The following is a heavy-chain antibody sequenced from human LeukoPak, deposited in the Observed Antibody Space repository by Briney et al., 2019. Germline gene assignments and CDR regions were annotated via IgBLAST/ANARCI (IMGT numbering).Heavy chain of an antibody. CDR1: GFTFSSYA. J-gene: IGHJ4*02. CDR2: ISGSGGST. D-gene: IGHD3-10*01. Sequence: GGSLRLSCAASGFTFSSYAMSWVRQAPGKGLEWVSAISGSGGSTYYADSVKGRFTISRDNSKNTLYLQMNSLRAEDTAVYYCAKERDPAVQGVIGLDYWGQGTLVTVPS. V-gene: IGHV3-23*01. CDR3: AKERDPAVQGVIGLDY.